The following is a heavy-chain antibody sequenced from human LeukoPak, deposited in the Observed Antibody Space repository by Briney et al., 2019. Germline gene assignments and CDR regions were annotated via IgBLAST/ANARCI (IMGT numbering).Heavy chain of an antibody. D-gene: IGHD6-19*01. CDR3: ARLSSGWYPGFDFDY. CDR1: GYSFTSYW. V-gene: IGHV5-51*01. CDR2: IYPGDSDT. Sequence: GESLKISCKCSGYSFTSYWIGWVRQMPGKGLEWMGIIYPGDSDTRYSPSFQGQVTISADKSISTAYLQWSSLKASDTAMYYCARLSSGWYPGFDFDYWGQGTLVTVSS. J-gene: IGHJ4*02.